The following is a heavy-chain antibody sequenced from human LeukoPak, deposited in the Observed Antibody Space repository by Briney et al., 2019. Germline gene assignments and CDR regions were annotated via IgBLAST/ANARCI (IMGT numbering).Heavy chain of an antibody. CDR2: MDYSGTT. V-gene: IGHV4-39*02. CDR3: ARDHYNKSWYKY. Sequence: SETLSLTCAVSGDSISSSGRFYWGWLRQPPGKGLEWIGSMDYSGTTDYNPSLKSRVTMPVDTSKKQFSLKLTSVTAADTALYYCARDHYNKSWYKYWGQGTLVTVSS. J-gene: IGHJ4*02. CDR1: GDSISSSGRFY. D-gene: IGHD6-13*01.